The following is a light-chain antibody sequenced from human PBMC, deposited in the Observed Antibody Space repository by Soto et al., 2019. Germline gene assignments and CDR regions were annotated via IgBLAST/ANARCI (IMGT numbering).Light chain of an antibody. J-gene: IGLJ3*02. V-gene: IGLV1-40*01. Sequence: QSVLTQPPSVSGAPGQRVTISSTGRSSNIGAGYNVHWYQQLPGTAPKLLIYGNSNRPSGVPDRFSGSKSGTSASLAITGLQAEDEADYYCQSYDSSLSGWVFGGGTKLTVL. CDR3: QSYDSSLSGWV. CDR2: GNS. CDR1: SSNIGAGYN.